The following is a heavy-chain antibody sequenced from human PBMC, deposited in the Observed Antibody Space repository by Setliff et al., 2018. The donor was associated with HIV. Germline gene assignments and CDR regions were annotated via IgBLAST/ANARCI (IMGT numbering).Heavy chain of an antibody. J-gene: IGHJ3*02. Sequence: SSETLSLTCTVSGGSITSYYWSWIRQTPGKRLEYIGYIYYNGGTNYNPSLKSRVTISLDTSKNQFSLKLSSVTAADTAVYYCARVATGPESFDIWGQGTMVTVSS. CDR1: GGSITSYY. CDR3: ARVATGPESFDI. CDR2: IYYNGGT. V-gene: IGHV4-59*01. D-gene: IGHD3-9*01.